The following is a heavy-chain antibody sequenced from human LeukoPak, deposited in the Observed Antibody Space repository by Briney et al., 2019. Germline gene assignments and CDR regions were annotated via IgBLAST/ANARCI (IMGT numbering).Heavy chain of an antibody. CDR1: GYSFTSYW. CDR2: IYPGDSDT. CDR3: ARQVSESPTYYDILTGYPLDY. Sequence: GESLKISCKGSGYSFTSYWIGWVRQMPGKGLEWMGIIYPGDSDTRYSPSFQGQVTISADKSISTAYLQWSSLKASDTAMYYCARQVSESPTYYDILTGYPLDYWGQGTLVTVSS. J-gene: IGHJ4*02. V-gene: IGHV5-51*01. D-gene: IGHD3-9*01.